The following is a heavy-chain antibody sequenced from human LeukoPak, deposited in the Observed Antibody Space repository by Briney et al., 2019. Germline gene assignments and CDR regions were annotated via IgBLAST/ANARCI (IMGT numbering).Heavy chain of an antibody. CDR3: ATYYCSTTSCYPYFFDY. V-gene: IGHV1-18*01. CDR1: GYPFTRYG. Sequence: GASVKVSCKASGYPFTRYGISWVRQAPGQGLEWRGWINPDNGNTKYAQKFQGRVTMTTDTSTSTAHMELRSLRSDDTAVYYCATYYCSTTSCYPYFFDYWGQGTLVTVSS. D-gene: IGHD2-2*01. J-gene: IGHJ4*02. CDR2: INPDNGNT.